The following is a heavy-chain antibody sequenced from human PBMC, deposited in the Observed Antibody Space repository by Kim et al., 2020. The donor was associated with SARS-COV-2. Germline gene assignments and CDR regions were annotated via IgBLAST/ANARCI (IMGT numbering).Heavy chain of an antibody. CDR2: IFYSGST. CDR1: GGSISSYY. CDR3: AXIALXSSTWXXFDY. D-gene: IGHD6-13*01. V-gene: IGHV4-59*01. Sequence: SETLSLTCTVSGGSISSYYWSWIRQPPGKGLEWIGNIFYSGSTNYNPSLKSRVTISVDTXKNQFSLKLSSVTAADTAXYYCAXIALXSSTWXXFDYXXQG. J-gene: IGHJ4*02.